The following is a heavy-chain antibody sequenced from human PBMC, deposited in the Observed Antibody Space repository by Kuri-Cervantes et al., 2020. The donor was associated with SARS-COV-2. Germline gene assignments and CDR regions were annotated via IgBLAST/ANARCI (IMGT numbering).Heavy chain of an antibody. CDR2: INPNSGGT. D-gene: IGHD6-6*01. Sequence: ASVNVSCKASGYTFTDYYMHWLRQAPGQGLEWMGWINPNSGGTNYAQKFQGWVTMTRDTSISTAYMELSRLRSDDTAVYYCATDDGKAARVYFDYWGQGTLVTVSS. V-gene: IGHV1-2*04. J-gene: IGHJ4*02. CDR3: ATDDGKAARVYFDY. CDR1: GYTFTDYY.